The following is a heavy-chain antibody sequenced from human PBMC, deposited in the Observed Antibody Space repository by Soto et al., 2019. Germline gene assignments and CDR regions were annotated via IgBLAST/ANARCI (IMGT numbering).Heavy chain of an antibody. CDR3: VRDSSDRTIFGVVIPGGYYYGMDV. CDR2: IYYSGST. D-gene: IGHD3-3*01. J-gene: IGHJ6*02. CDR1: GGSISSYY. Sequence: SETLSLTCTVSGGSISSYYWSWIRQPPGKGLEWIGYIYYSGSTNYNPSLKSRVTISVDTSKNQFSLKLSSVTAADTAVYYCVRDSSDRTIFGVVIPGGYYYGMDVWGQGTTVTVSS. V-gene: IGHV4-59*01.